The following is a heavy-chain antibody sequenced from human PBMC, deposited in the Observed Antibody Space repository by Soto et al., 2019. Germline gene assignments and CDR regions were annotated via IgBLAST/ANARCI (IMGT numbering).Heavy chain of an antibody. V-gene: IGHV3-21*01. J-gene: IGHJ5*02. Sequence: GGSLRLSCAASGFTFSSYSMNWVRQAPGKGLEWVSSISSSSSYIYYADSVKGRFTISRDNAKNSLYLQMNSLRAEDTAVYYCARDVGYYDYIWGSYRSYSWFDRWGQGTLVTVSS. CDR1: GFTFSSYS. CDR3: ARDVGYYDYIWGSYRSYSWFDR. D-gene: IGHD3-16*02. CDR2: ISSSSSYI.